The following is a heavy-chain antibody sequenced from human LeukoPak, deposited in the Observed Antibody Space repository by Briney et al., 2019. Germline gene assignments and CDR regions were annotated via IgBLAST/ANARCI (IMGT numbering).Heavy chain of an antibody. V-gene: IGHV3-30*02. D-gene: IGHD1-26*01. CDR1: GFTFSNYG. CDR3: AKDGARVGATTYYYMDV. CDR2: IRYDGGNK. J-gene: IGHJ6*03. Sequence: TGGSLRLSCAASGFTFSNYGMHWVRQAPGKGLEWGAFIRYDGGNKYCADSVKGRFTIFRDNFKNMIYLQMNSLRAEDTAVYYCAKDGARVGATTYYYMDVWGKGTTVTVSS.